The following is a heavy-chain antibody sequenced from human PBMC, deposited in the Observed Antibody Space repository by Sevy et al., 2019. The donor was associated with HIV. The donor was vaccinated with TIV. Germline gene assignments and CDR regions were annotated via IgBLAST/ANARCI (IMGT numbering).Heavy chain of an antibody. D-gene: IGHD1-26*01. V-gene: IGHV3-21*01. CDR1: GFTFSSYS. CDR2: ISSSSSYI. J-gene: IGHJ3*02. Sequence: GGSLRLSCAASGFTFSSYSMNWVRQAPGKGLEWVSSISSSSSYIYYADSVKGRFTISRDNAKNSLYLQMNSLRAEDTAVYYCARDGKYSGNHAGLEDAFDIWGQGTMVTVSS. CDR3: ARDGKYSGNHAGLEDAFDI.